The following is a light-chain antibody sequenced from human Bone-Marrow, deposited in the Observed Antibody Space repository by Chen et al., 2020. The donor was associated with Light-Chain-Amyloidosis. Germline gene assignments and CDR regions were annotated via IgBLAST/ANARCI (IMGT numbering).Light chain of an antibody. Sequence: QSDLTQPASVSGSPGQSITISCTGTSGDVGTYNYVSWYQQHQGKAPKVMIYAVSNRPSGVSNRFSGSKSGNTASLTISGLQAEDEADYYCSSFTSSSSYVFGPGTKVTVL. J-gene: IGLJ1*01. V-gene: IGLV2-14*01. CDR2: AVS. CDR3: SSFTSSSSYV. CDR1: SGDVGTYNY.